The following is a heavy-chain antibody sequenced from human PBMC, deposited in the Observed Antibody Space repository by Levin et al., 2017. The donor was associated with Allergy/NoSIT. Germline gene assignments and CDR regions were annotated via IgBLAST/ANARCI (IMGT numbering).Heavy chain of an antibody. CDR3: ASITTKGWY. CDR2: ISGSSKYI. V-gene: IGHV3-21*01. J-gene: IGHJ4*02. Sequence: GGSLRLSCEASGFTFSSYSMNWVRQAPGKGLEWVSYISGSSKYIKYADSLKGRFTISRDNAKNSLYLQMNSLRVEDTAVYYCASITTKGWYWGQGSLVTVSS. D-gene: IGHD1-1*01. CDR1: GFTFSSYS.